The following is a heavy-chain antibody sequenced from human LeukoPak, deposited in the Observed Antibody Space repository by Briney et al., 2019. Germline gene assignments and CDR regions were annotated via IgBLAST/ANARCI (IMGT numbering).Heavy chain of an antibody. D-gene: IGHD6-19*01. CDR2: IIPIFGTA. V-gene: IGHV1-69*13. Sequence: SVKVSCKASGGTFSSYAISWVRQAPGQGLEWMGGIIPIFGTANYAQKFQGRVTIIADESTSTAYMELSSLRSEDTAVYYCARDHSSGLYYFDYRGQGTLVTVSS. CDR1: GGTFSSYA. J-gene: IGHJ4*02. CDR3: ARDHSSGLYYFDY.